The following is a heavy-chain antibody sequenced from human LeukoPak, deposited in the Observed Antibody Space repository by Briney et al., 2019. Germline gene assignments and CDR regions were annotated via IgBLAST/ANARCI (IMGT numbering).Heavy chain of an antibody. Sequence: PGGSLRLSCAASEFTFSSYGMHWVRQAPGKGLEWVAFIRYDGSNKYYADSVKGRFTISRDNSKNTLYLQMNSLRAEDTAVYYCAKDYYGSGSYYKSNGDAFDIWGQGTMVTVSS. CDR2: IRYDGSNK. CDR3: AKDYYGSGSYYKSNGDAFDI. V-gene: IGHV3-30*02. D-gene: IGHD3-10*01. CDR1: EFTFSSYG. J-gene: IGHJ3*02.